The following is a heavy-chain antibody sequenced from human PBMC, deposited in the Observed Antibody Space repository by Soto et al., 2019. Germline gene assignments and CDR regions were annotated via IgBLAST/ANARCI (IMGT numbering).Heavy chain of an antibody. V-gene: IGHV1-69*13. CDR1: GGTFSSYA. Sequence: GASVKVSCKASGGTFSSYAISWVRQAPGQGLEWMGGIIPIFGTANYAQKFQCRVTITADESTSTAYMELSSLRSEDTAVYYCARPGTAGYYYYYGMDVWGQGTTVTVSS. CDR2: IIPIFGTA. J-gene: IGHJ6*02. CDR3: ARPGTAGYYYYYGMDV. D-gene: IGHD1-7*01.